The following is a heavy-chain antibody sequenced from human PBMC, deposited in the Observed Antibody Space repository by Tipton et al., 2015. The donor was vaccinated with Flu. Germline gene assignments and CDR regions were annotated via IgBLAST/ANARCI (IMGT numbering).Heavy chain of an antibody. V-gene: IGHV3-9*01. D-gene: IGHD6-19*01. CDR1: GFTFDDYA. CDR2: ISWNSGSI. CDR3: ARENIAVPGGDY. J-gene: IGHJ4*02. Sequence: SLRLSCVASGFTFDDYAMHWVRQAPGKGLEWVSDISWNSGSIDYADSVKGRFTISRDNAKNSLYLQMNSLRGDDTGVYYCARENIAVPGGDYWGQGTRVTVSS.